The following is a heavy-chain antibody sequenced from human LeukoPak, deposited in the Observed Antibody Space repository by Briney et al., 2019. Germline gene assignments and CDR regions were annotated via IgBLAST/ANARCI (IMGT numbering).Heavy chain of an antibody. CDR3: ASKDYYDSSGFY. Sequence: PGGSLRLSCAASGFSFSSYEMNWVRQAPGKGLEWISYISSSGSTIYYADSVKGRFTISRDNAKNSLYLQMNSLRAEDTAVYYCASKDYYDSSGFYWGQGTLVTVSS. D-gene: IGHD3-22*01. J-gene: IGHJ4*02. CDR2: ISSSGSTI. V-gene: IGHV3-48*03. CDR1: GFSFSSYE.